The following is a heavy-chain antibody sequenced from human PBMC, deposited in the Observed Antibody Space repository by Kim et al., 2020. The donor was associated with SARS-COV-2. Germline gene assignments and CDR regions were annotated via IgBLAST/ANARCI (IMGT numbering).Heavy chain of an antibody. V-gene: IGHV3-23*01. CDR2: ISGSGGST. CDR3: AKGTSSGWAEGAFDI. J-gene: IGHJ3*02. Sequence: GGSLRLSCAASGFTFTSYAMSWVRQAPGKGLEWVSAISGSGGSTYYADSVKGRFTISRDNSKNTLYLQMNSLRAEDTAVYYCAKGTSSGWAEGAFDIWGQGTIVTVSS. CDR1: GFTFTSYA. D-gene: IGHD6-19*01.